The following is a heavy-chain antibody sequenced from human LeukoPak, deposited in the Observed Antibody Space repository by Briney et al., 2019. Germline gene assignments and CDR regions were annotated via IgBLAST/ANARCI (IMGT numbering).Heavy chain of an antibody. Sequence: GGSLRLSCAASGFTFSSYAMSWVRQAPGKGLEWVSAISGSGGSTYYADSVKGRLTISRDNSKNTLYLQMNSLRAEDTAVYYCAKDGYYYDSKGAFDIWGQGTMVTVSS. CDR3: AKDGYYYDSKGAFDI. CDR2: ISGSGGST. V-gene: IGHV3-23*01. J-gene: IGHJ3*02. D-gene: IGHD3-22*01. CDR1: GFTFSSYA.